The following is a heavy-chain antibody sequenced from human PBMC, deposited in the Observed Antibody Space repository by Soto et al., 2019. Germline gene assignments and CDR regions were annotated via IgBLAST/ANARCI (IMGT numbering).Heavy chain of an antibody. CDR2: INQSGNT. D-gene: IGHD2-2*01. CDR3: ARPSYALNWDFHYGMQV. V-gene: IGHV4-34*01. CDR1: GGSFSGYY. Sequence: SETLSLTCAVSGGSFSGYYWTWIRQIPGKGLEWIGEINQSGNTKYNPSLMSRVTMSVDTSRNQFSLKLRSVTAADTAVYYCARPSYALNWDFHYGMQVWGQWTSVTV. J-gene: IGHJ6*02.